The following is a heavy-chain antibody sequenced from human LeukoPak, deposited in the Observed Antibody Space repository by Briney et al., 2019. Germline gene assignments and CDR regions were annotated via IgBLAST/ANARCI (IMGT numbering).Heavy chain of an antibody. D-gene: IGHD3-10*01. CDR1: GFIFSSYG. CDR2: ISGSGGST. CDR3: ARDRYYGSGSYSPLFDY. Sequence: GGSLRLSCAASGFIFSSYGMSWVRQAPGKGLEWVSAISGSGGSTYYADSVKGRFTISRDNSKNTLYMQMNSLRAEDTAVYYCARDRYYGSGSYSPLFDYWGQGTLVTVSS. J-gene: IGHJ4*02. V-gene: IGHV3-23*01.